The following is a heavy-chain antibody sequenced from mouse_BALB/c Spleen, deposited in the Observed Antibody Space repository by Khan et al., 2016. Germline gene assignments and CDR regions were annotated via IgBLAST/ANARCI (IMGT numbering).Heavy chain of an antibody. J-gene: IGHJ2*01. CDR3: ASYSNSRSSIY. V-gene: IGHV3-1*02. CDR1: GYSITSDYN. CDR2: IYYSGDT. D-gene: IGHD1-1*01. Sequence: EVQLLESGPDLVKPSQSLSLTCTVTGYSITSDYNWHWIRQFPGNKLEWMGYIYYSGDTHCNPSLKSRISITRDTSKNQFLLPYLSVTTENTATYYTASYSNSRSSIYWGQGTTLTVSS.